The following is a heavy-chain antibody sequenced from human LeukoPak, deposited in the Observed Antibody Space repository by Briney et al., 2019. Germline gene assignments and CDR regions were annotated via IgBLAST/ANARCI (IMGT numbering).Heavy chain of an antibody. CDR2: INDSGII. D-gene: IGHD6-13*01. CDR3: ARGSPAAAIDY. CDR1: LESFSGYY. Sequence: SETLSLTCAVYLESFSGYYWNWIRQPPGKGLEWIAEINDSGIIHYNPALKSRVTLSVDTSKNQFSLKLSSVTAADTAVYYCARGSPAAAIDYWGQGTLVTVSS. V-gene: IGHV4-34*01. J-gene: IGHJ4*02.